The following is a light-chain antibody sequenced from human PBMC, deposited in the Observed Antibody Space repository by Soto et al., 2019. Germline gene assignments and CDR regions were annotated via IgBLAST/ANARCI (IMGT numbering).Light chain of an antibody. Sequence: EIVMTQSPATLSVSPGERATLSCRASQSVSSNLAWYQHKPGQAPRLLIYGASTRATGIPASFSGTGSGTEFTLTISSLQSEDFAVYYCQQYNNWPLTFGGGTKVEMK. CDR1: QSVSSN. J-gene: IGKJ4*01. CDR3: QQYNNWPLT. CDR2: GAS. V-gene: IGKV3-15*01.